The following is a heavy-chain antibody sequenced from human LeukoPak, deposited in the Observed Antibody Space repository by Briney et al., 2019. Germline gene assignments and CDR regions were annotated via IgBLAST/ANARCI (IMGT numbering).Heavy chain of an antibody. CDR2: IYSDGSST. V-gene: IGHV3-74*01. Sequence: GGSLRLSCAASGFTFSSYWMHWVRQAPGKGLVWVSRIYSDGSSTSYADSVKGRFTISRDNAKNTLYLQMNSLRAEDTAVYYCARVAPTYCGGDCYPDWGQGTLVTVSS. J-gene: IGHJ4*02. CDR3: ARVAPTYCGGDCYPD. D-gene: IGHD2-21*02. CDR1: GFTFSSYW.